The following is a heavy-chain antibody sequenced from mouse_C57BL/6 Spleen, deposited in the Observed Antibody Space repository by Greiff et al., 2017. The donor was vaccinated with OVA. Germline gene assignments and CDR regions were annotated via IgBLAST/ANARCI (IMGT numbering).Heavy chain of an antibody. CDR1: GYAFSSSW. V-gene: IGHV1-82*01. J-gene: IGHJ1*03. CDR3: ARDYYGVQYFDV. D-gene: IGHD1-1*01. Sequence: QVQLQQSGPELVKPGASVKISCKASGYAFSSSWMNWVKQRPGKGLEWIGRIYPGDGDTNYNGKFKGKATLTADKSSSTAYMQLSSLTSEDSAVYFCARDYYGVQYFDVWGTGTTVTVSS. CDR2: IYPGDGDT.